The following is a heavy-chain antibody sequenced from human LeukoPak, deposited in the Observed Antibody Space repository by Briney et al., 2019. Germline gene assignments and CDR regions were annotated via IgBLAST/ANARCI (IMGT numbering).Heavy chain of an antibody. CDR2: ISGSGGST. Sequence: GGSLRLSCAASGFTFSSYAMSWVRQAPGKGLEWVSAISGSGGSTYYADSVKGRFTISRDNSKTTLYLQMNSLRAEDTAVYYCAKIKCGGDCYSHYFDYWGQGTLVTVSS. D-gene: IGHD2-21*01. CDR3: AKIKCGGDCYSHYFDY. J-gene: IGHJ4*02. V-gene: IGHV3-23*01. CDR1: GFTFSSYA.